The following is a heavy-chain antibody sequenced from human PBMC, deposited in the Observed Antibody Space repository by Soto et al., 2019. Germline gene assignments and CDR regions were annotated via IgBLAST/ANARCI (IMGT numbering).Heavy chain of an antibody. CDR1: GGSFSGYY. Sequence: SETLSLTCAVYGGSFSGYYWNWIRQPPGKGLEWIGEIDHSGYTNYNPSLKSRVTISVDTSKNQFTLRLTSVTAADTAVYYCARVRDWFDPWGQGTLVTVSS. D-gene: IGHD3-3*01. J-gene: IGHJ5*02. CDR3: ARVRDWFDP. V-gene: IGHV4-34*01. CDR2: IDHSGYT.